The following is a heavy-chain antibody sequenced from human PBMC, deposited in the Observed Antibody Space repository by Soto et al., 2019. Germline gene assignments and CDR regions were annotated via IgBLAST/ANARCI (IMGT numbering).Heavy chain of an antibody. CDR2: INPSGGST. V-gene: IGHV1-46*01. J-gene: IGHJ4*02. CDR3: ARDAGYSYGPTDY. CDR1: EYTFTSYY. Sequence: ASVKVSCKASEYTFTSYYMHWVRQAPGQRIEWMGIINPSGGSTSYAQKIQGRVTMTRDTYTSTVYMELSSLRSEDTAVYYCARDAGYSYGPTDYWGQGTLVTVSS. D-gene: IGHD5-18*01.